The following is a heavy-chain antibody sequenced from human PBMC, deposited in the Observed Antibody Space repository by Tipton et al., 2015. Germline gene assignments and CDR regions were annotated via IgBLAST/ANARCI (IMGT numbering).Heavy chain of an antibody. CDR2: IRGGGLGT. Sequence: SLRLSCAASGLTFSSYAMSWVRQAPGKGLEWVSVIRGGGLGTYYADSVKGRFTISRDNSKNTLYLQMNSLRAEDTAVYYCARDVYSSGWYWLDYWGQGTLVTVSS. CDR3: ARDVYSSGWYWLDY. CDR1: GLTFSSYA. J-gene: IGHJ4*02. D-gene: IGHD6-19*01. V-gene: IGHV3-23*01.